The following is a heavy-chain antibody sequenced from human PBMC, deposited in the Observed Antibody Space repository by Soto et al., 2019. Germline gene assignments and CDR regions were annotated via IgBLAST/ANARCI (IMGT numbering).Heavy chain of an antibody. Sequence: SETLSLTCTVSGGSISSSSYYWGWIRQPPGKGLEWIGSIYYSGSTYYNPSLKSRVTISVDTSKNQFSLKLSSVTAADTAVYYCARRLANWFDPWGQGTLVTVSS. CDR2: IYYSGST. V-gene: IGHV4-39*01. CDR3: ARRLANWFDP. CDR1: GGSISSSSYY. J-gene: IGHJ5*02.